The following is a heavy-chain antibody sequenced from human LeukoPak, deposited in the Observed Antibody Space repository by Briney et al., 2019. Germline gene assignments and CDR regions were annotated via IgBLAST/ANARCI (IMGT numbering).Heavy chain of an antibody. Sequence: SETLSLTCTVSGDSIGSYYWSWIRQPPGKGLEWIGYIYHSENTNSNPSLKSRVTISVDTTKNQFSLKLSSVTAADTAVYYCARSIIVVVAAGALDIWGQGTMVTVSS. CDR3: ARSIIVVVAAGALDI. V-gene: IGHV4-59*08. J-gene: IGHJ3*02. D-gene: IGHD2-21*02. CDR1: GDSIGSYY. CDR2: IYHSENT.